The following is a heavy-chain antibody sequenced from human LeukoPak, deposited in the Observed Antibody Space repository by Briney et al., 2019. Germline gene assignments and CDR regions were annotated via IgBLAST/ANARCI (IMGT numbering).Heavy chain of an antibody. CDR3: ARGPNSNWSGFDF. CDR1: GLTFSSYS. Sequence: PGGSLRVSCAASGLTFSSYSMNWVRQDPGKGLEWVSRLSPTGSTTSYADSVKGRFTVSRDNAKNTLYLQVNNLKAEDTAVYYCARGPNSNWSGFDFWGQGTLLTVSS. CDR2: LSPTGSTT. J-gene: IGHJ4*02. V-gene: IGHV3-74*01. D-gene: IGHD6-6*01.